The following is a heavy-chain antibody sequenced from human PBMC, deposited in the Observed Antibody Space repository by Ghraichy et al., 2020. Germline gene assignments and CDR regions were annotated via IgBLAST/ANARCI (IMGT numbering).Heavy chain of an antibody. CDR2: INHSGST. Sequence: SETLSLTCAVYGGSFSGYYWSWIRQPPGKGLEWIGEINHSGSTNYNPSLKSRVTISVDTSKNQFSLKLSSVTAADTAVYYCARDRRFYSPSTFDIWGQGTMVTVSS. J-gene: IGHJ3*02. V-gene: IGHV4-34*01. CDR1: GGSFSGYY. CDR3: ARDRRFYSPSTFDI. D-gene: IGHD4-11*01.